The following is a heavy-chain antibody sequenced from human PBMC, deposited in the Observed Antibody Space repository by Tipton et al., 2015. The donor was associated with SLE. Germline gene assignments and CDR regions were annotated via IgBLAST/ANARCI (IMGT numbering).Heavy chain of an antibody. CDR1: GFTLSSYW. CDR2: INSAGSST. Sequence: GSLRLSCAASGFTLSSYWMHWVRQAPGKGLVWVSRINSAGSSTDYADSVKGRFTISRDNAKNSLYLQLDNLRVEDTSTYYCVTRAWLDYWGQGTLVTVPS. J-gene: IGHJ4*02. V-gene: IGHV3-74*01. D-gene: IGHD6-19*01. CDR3: VTRAWLDY.